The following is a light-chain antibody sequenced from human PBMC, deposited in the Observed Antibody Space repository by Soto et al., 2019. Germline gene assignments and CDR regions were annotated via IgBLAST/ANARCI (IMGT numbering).Light chain of an antibody. CDR2: EVS. V-gene: IGLV2-18*02. Sequence: QSVLTQPPSVSGAPGQRVTISCTGTSSDVGSYNRVSWYQQPPGTAPKLMIYEVSNRPSGVPDRFSGSKSGNTASLTISGLQAEDEADYYCSSYTSSSTVVFGGGTKLTVL. J-gene: IGLJ2*01. CDR1: SSDVGSYNR. CDR3: SSYTSSSTVV.